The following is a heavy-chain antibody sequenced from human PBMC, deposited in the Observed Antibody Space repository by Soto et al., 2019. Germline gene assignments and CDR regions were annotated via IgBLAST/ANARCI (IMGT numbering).Heavy chain of an antibody. J-gene: IGHJ4*02. CDR3: AKDQRLLVGPTNWFY. V-gene: IGHV3-23*01. D-gene: IGHD1-26*01. Sequence: DVQLLQSGGGLVQPGGSLRLSCTASGFTFSSYAMSWVRQAPGKGLEWVSSISGGGGSTYYADSVKGRFTVSRDNSRDTLYVQMNSLRADDTAVYYCAKDQRLLVGPTNWFYWGQGPLVTVSS. CDR2: ISGGGGST. CDR1: GFTFSSYA.